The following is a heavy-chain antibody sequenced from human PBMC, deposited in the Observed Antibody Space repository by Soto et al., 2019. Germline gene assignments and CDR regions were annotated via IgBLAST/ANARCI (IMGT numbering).Heavy chain of an antibody. V-gene: IGHV3-74*01. J-gene: IGHJ4*02. CDR3: ARSVLPSYGSGGCCTYGIDY. D-gene: IGHD3-10*01. CDR2: IDCDGTTT. CDR1: GFTFSKHW. Sequence: EAQLVESGGGLVQPGGSLRLSCATSGFTFSKHWMHWVRQSPGKGLEWVSRIDCDGTTTGYADSVKGRFTVFRDNAKNTLYLQMTSLRAEETAVYYCARSVLPSYGSGGCCTYGIDYWGQGSLVIVSS.